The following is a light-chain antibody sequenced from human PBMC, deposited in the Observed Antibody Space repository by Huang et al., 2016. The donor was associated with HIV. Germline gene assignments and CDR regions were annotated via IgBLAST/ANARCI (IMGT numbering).Light chain of an antibody. J-gene: IGKJ3*01. Sequence: DIQMTQSPSSVSASIGDRVTITCRASHGISALLAWYQQKPGKAPSLLSDSASSVQSGVPSRFSGSGSGTEFTLTINNLRSEDFATYYCQQAKTFPFTFGPGTKLDL. CDR2: SAS. V-gene: IGKV1-12*02. CDR3: QQAKTFPFT. CDR1: HGISAL.